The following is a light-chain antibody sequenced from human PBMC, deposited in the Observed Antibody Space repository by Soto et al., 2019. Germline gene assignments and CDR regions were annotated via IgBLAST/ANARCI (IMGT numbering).Light chain of an antibody. CDR2: GNS. J-gene: IGLJ1*01. Sequence: QSVLTQPPSVSGAPGQRVTISCTGSSSNIGAGYDVHWYQQLPGTAPKLLIYGNSNRPSGVPDQFSGSKSGTSASLVITGLQAEDEADYYCSSYAGSNNYVFGTGTKVTVL. CDR1: SSNIGAGYD. V-gene: IGLV1-40*01. CDR3: SSYAGSNNYV.